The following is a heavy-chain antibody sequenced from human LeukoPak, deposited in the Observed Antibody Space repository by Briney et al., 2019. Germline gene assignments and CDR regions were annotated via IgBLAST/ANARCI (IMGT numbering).Heavy chain of an antibody. Sequence: LTGGSLRLSCAASGFTFSTYAMTWVRQAPGKGLEWVSGISGSGGYTYYEDFVKGRFTISRDNSKNMVYLQMNSLRTEDTAVYYCAKMGLKQWPYNYFDYWGQGTLVTVSS. CDR2: ISGSGGYT. CDR1: GFTFSTYA. D-gene: IGHD6-19*01. CDR3: AKMGLKQWPYNYFDY. V-gene: IGHV3-23*01. J-gene: IGHJ4*02.